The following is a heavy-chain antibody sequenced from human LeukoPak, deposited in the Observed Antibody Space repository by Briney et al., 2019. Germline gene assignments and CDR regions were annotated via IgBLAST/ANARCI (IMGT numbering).Heavy chain of an antibody. J-gene: IGHJ4*02. Sequence: PGGSLRLSCAASGFTFSTYGMHWVRQAPGKGLEWVAFTRYDGSNKYYADSVKGRFTISRDNSKNTLYLQMNSLRAEDTAVYYCAKVGIQANPQRAFDYWGQGTLVTVSS. CDR3: AKVGIQANPQRAFDY. CDR2: TRYDGSNK. D-gene: IGHD6-25*01. V-gene: IGHV3-30*02. CDR1: GFTFSTYG.